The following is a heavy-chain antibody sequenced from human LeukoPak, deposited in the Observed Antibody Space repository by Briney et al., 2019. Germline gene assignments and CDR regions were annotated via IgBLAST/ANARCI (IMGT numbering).Heavy chain of an antibody. V-gene: IGHV3-7*03. J-gene: IGHJ4*02. Sequence: AGGSLRLSCAASGFTFSSYWMSWVCQAPGKGLEWVANIKQDGSEKYYVDSVKGRFTISRDNAKNSLYLQMNSLRAEDTAIYYCAKDLVTGSLDYWGQGTLVTVSS. CDR3: AKDLVTGSLDY. D-gene: IGHD3-10*01. CDR2: IKQDGSEK. CDR1: GFTFSSYW.